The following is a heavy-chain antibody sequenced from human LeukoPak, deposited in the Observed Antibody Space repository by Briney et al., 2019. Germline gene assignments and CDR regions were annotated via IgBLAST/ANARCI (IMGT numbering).Heavy chain of an antibody. D-gene: IGHD3-10*01. CDR3: ARAYYYGSGSYFPYYYYGMDV. J-gene: IGHJ6*02. Sequence: GGSLRLSCAASGFTFSSYSMNWVRQAPGKGLEWVSYISSSSSTIYYADSVKGRFTISRDNAKNSLYLQMNSLRAKDTAVYYCARAYYYGSGSYFPYYYYGMDVWGQGTTVTVSS. CDR2: ISSSSSTI. CDR1: GFTFSSYS. V-gene: IGHV3-48*04.